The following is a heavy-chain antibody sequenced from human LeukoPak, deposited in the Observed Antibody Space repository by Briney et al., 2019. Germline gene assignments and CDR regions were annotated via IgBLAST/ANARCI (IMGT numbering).Heavy chain of an antibody. CDR3: ATRAYCGGDCYSDAFDI. J-gene: IGHJ3*02. V-gene: IGHV1-69*05. D-gene: IGHD2-21*02. CDR2: IIPIFGTA. CDR1: GGTFSSYA. Sequence: SVKVSCKASGGTFSSYAISWVRQAPGQGLEWMGGIIPIFGTANYAQKFQGRVTITTDESTSTAYMELCSLRSEDTAVYYCATRAYCGGDCYSDAFDIWGQGTMVTVSS.